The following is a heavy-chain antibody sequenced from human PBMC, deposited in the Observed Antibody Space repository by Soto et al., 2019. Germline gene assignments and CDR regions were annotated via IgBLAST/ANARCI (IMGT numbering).Heavy chain of an antibody. Sequence: GESLKISCAASGFTFSSYGMHWVRQAPGKGLEWVAVISYDGSNKYYADSVKGRFTISRDNSKNTLYLQMNSLRAEDTAVYYCAKGLVSTNGAPLMDRYNYGMDVWGQGTTVTVSS. CDR1: GFTFSSYG. CDR3: AKGLVSTNGAPLMDRYNYGMDV. CDR2: ISYDGSNK. J-gene: IGHJ6*02. D-gene: IGHD2-8*01. V-gene: IGHV3-30*18.